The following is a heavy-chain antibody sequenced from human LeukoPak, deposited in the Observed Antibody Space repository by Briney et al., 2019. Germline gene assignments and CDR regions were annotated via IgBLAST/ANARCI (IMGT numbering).Heavy chain of an antibody. V-gene: IGHV1-69*13. CDR1: GGIFSSYA. D-gene: IGHD2-2*01. CDR3: ARGSVVVPAARHQYNWFDP. J-gene: IGHJ5*02. CDR2: IIPIFGTA. Sequence: ASVKVSCKASGGIFSSYAISWVRQAPGQGLEWVGGIIPIFGTANYAQKFQGGVTITADESTSTAYMELSSLRSEDTAVYYCARGSVVVPAARHQYNWFDPWGQGTLVTVSS.